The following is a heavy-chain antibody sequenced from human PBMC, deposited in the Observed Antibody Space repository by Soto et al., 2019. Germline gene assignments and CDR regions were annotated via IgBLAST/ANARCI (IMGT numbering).Heavy chain of an antibody. J-gene: IGHJ4*02. CDR3: AREVQVLTAAGVY. V-gene: IGHV1-69*19. CDR1: GGTFNTYA. Sequence: QVQLVQSGAEMKKPGSSVKVSCQSSGGTFNTYAMNWVRQAPGQGPEWMGDISTMFGAANYAPKCKGRVTINAAESTGTSYMRLRSFTSEDTDLYFCAREVQVLTAAGVYWGQGTVVTVS. D-gene: IGHD2-8*01. CDR2: ISTMFGAA.